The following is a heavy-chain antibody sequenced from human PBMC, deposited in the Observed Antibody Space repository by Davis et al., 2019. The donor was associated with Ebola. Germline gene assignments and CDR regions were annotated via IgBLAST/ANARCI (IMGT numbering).Heavy chain of an antibody. D-gene: IGHD6-13*01. CDR2: ISSSSSTI. J-gene: IGHJ4*02. V-gene: IGHV3-48*02. CDR1: GFTFSSYS. Sequence: GESLKIPCAASGFTFSSYSMNRVRQAPGKGLEWVSSISSSSSTIYYADSVKGRFTISRDNAKNSLYLQMNSLRDEDTAVYYCARDQSSTWYGGTFDYWGQGTLVTVSS. CDR3: ARDQSSTWYGGTFDY.